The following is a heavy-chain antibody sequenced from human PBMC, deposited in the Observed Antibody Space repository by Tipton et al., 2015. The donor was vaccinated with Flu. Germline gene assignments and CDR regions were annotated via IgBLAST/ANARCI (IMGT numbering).Heavy chain of an antibody. CDR2: INPNSGGT. D-gene: IGHD6-13*01. CDR3: ASDNPGYSSSWYDAFDI. Sequence: QLVQSGAEVKKPGASVKVSCKASGYTFTGYYMHWVRQAPGQGLEWMGWINPNSGGTNYAQKFQGRVTMTRDTSISTAYMELSRLRSDDTAVYYCASDNPGYSSSWYDAFDIWGQGTMVTVSS. J-gene: IGHJ3*02. V-gene: IGHV1-2*02. CDR1: GYTFTGYY.